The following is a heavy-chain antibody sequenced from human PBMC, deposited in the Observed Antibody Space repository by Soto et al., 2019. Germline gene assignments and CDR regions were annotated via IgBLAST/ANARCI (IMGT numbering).Heavy chain of an antibody. D-gene: IGHD6-13*01. CDR3: AAGYTTGPDAFDI. J-gene: IGHJ3*02. CDR2: IFPGYSDT. Sequence: EXLKISCKCSGYXFANYLVVWVRQMPGKGLELIGMIFPGYSDTKNSPSLQGQITMSVDKSDSSAYLQWRSLKASDTAMYYFAAGYTTGPDAFDIWGQGTMGTVS. CDR1: GYXFANYL. V-gene: IGHV5-51*01.